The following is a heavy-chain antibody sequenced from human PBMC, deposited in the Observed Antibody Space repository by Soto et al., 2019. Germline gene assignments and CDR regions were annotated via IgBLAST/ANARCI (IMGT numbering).Heavy chain of an antibody. CDR3: ARVGRINYYDSSGYVPLAY. CDR2: ISSSSSYI. Sequence: GGSLRLSCAASGFTFSSYSMNWVRQAPGKGLEWVSSISSSSSYIYYADSVKGRFTISRDNAKNSLYLQMNSLRAEDTAVYYCARVGRINYYDSSGYVPLAYWGQGTLVTVSS. V-gene: IGHV3-21*01. J-gene: IGHJ4*02. D-gene: IGHD3-22*01. CDR1: GFTFSSYS.